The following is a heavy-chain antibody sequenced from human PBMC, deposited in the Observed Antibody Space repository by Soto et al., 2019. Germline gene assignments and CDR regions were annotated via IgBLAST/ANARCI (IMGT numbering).Heavy chain of an antibody. J-gene: IGHJ6*02. CDR2: IYWDDDK. D-gene: IGHD3-10*01. V-gene: IGHV2-5*02. Sequence: QITLKESGPTLVKPTQTLTLTCTFSGFSLSTSGVGVGWIRQPPGKALEWLALIYWDDDKRYSPSLKSRLTITKDTPKNQVVLTMTNMDPVDTATYYCAHKRDGSGSYYKGYGMDVWGQGTTVTVSS. CDR3: AHKRDGSGSYYKGYGMDV. CDR1: GFSLSTSGVG.